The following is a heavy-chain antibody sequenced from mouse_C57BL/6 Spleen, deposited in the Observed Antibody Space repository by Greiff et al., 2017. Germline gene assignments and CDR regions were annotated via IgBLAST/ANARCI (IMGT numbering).Heavy chain of an antibody. J-gene: IGHJ3*01. Sequence: VKLEESGPGLVQPSQSLSITCTASGFSLTSYGVHWVRQSPGKGLEWLGVIWRGGGTDYNAAFMSRLSITKDNSKSQVFFNMNSLQADDTAIYYCAKGGTDYYRFAYWGQGTLVTVSA. D-gene: IGHD1-1*01. CDR3: AKGGTDYYRFAY. V-gene: IGHV2-5*01. CDR1: GFSLTSYG. CDR2: IWRGGGT.